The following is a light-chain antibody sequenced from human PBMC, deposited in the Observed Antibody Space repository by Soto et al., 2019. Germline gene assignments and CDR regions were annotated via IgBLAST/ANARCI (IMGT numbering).Light chain of an antibody. CDR2: SNN. Sequence: QSVLTQPPSASGTPGQRVTISCSGSSSNIGSYTVNWYQQLPGTAPKLLIYSNNQRPSGVPDRFSGSKSGTSASLAISGPQYEDEADYYCAGWDDSLNGYVFGTGTKLTVL. CDR1: SSNIGSYT. CDR3: AGWDDSLNGYV. V-gene: IGLV1-44*01. J-gene: IGLJ1*01.